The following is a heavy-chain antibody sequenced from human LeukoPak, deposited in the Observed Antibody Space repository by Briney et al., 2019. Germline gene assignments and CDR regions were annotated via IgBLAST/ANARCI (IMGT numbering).Heavy chain of an antibody. D-gene: IGHD3-3*01. CDR3: AKSGGRNDLNN. CDR1: GFTFSSYW. Sequence: GGSLRLSCAASGFTFSSYWMSWVRQAPGKGLEWVAYIKQDGSEKYYVDSVKGRFTISRDNSKNTLFLQMNSLKTEDTGVYYWAKSGGRNDLNNWGQGTLVTVSS. V-gene: IGHV3-7*01. J-gene: IGHJ4*02. CDR2: IKQDGSEK.